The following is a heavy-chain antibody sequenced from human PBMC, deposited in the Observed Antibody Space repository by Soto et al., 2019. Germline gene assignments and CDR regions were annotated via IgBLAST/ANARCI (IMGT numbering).Heavy chain of an antibody. V-gene: IGHV4-59*08. D-gene: IGHD6-19*01. CDR1: GGSISSYY. CDR3: ARHSRQWLVLGYSGLFDP. Sequence: SETLSLTCTVSGGSISSYYWSWIRQPPGKGLEWIGYIYYSGSTNYNPSLKSRVTISVDTSKNQFSLKLSSVTAADTAVYYCARHSRQWLVLGYSGLFDPWGQGTLVTVSS. J-gene: IGHJ5*02. CDR2: IYYSGST.